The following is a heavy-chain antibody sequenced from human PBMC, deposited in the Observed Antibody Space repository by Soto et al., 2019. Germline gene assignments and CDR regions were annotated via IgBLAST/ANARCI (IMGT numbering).Heavy chain of an antibody. Sequence: ASVKVSCKASGYTFTGYYMHWVRQAPGQGLEWMGWINPNSGGTNYAQKFQGWVTMTRDTSISTAYMELSRLRSDDTAVYYCAREGYYILTGYPSGAFDIWGQGTILTLS. CDR2: INPNSGGT. V-gene: IGHV1-2*04. CDR3: AREGYYILTGYPSGAFDI. D-gene: IGHD3-9*01. J-gene: IGHJ3*02. CDR1: GYTFTGYY.